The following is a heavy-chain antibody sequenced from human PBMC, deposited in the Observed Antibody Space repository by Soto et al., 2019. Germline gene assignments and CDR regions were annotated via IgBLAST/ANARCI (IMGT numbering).Heavy chain of an antibody. Sequence: HGASLRISCKGSGYSFTSYWIGWVRQMPGKGLEWMGIIYPGDSDTRYSPSFQGQVTISADKSISTAYLQWSSLKASDTAMYYCARRGARHGYYYYGMDVWGQGTTVTVYS. CDR3: ARRGARHGYYYYGMDV. D-gene: IGHD6-6*01. V-gene: IGHV5-51*01. J-gene: IGHJ6*02. CDR2: IYPGDSDT. CDR1: GYSFTSYW.